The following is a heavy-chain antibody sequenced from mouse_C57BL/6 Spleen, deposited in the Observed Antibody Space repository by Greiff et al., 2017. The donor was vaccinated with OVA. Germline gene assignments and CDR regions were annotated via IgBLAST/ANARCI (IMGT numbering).Heavy chain of an antibody. D-gene: IGHD1-1*01. CDR3: AREDYYGSSYFDY. Sequence: EVMLVESGGGLVKPGGSLKLSCAASGFTFSDYGMHWVRQAPEKGLEWVAYISSGSSTIYYADTVKGRFTISRDNAKNTLFLQMTSLRSEDTAMYYGAREDYYGSSYFDYWGQGTTLTVSS. J-gene: IGHJ2*01. CDR2: ISSGSSTI. CDR1: GFTFSDYG. V-gene: IGHV5-17*01.